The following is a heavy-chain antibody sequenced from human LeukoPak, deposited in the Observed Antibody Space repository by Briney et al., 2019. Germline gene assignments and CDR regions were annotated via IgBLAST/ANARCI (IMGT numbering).Heavy chain of an antibody. J-gene: IGHJ5*02. V-gene: IGHV3-66*01. D-gene: IGHD3-3*01. CDR2: IYSSGSA. Sequence: GGSLRLSCAASGFTVSRSYMNWVRQAPGRGLEWVSVIYSSGSAFYADSVKDRFITSRDNSKNTLFLQMNRLTGEDTVVYYCSRDTHDDFWSGFSETWGQGTMVTVSS. CDR1: GFTVSRSY. CDR3: SRDTHDDFWSGFSET.